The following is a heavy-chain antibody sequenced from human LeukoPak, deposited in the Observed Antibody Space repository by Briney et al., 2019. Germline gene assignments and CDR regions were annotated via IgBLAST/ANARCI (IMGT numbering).Heavy chain of an antibody. CDR3: ARGSGWLDY. V-gene: IGHV4-61*01. D-gene: IGHD6-19*01. CDR2: LYYSGST. J-gene: IGHJ4*02. CDR1: GGSFSSGSYY. Sequence: SETLSLTCTVSGGSFSSGSYYWNWIRQPPGKGLEWIGYLYYSGSTKYNPSLKSRVTISVDTSKNQFSLKLTSVTAADTAVYYCARGSGWLDYWGQGTLVTVSS.